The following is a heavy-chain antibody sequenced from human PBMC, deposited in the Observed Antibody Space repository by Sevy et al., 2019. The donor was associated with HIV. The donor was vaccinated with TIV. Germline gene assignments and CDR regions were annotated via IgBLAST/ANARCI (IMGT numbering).Heavy chain of an antibody. V-gene: IGHV4-59*01. CDR3: ARGMVQGVNARFDY. CDR1: GGSISSYD. Sequence: SETLSLTCTVSGGSISSYDWSWIRQPPGKGLEWIGYIYYSGSTNYNPSLKSRVTISVDTSKNQFSLKLSSVTAADTAVYYCARGMVQGVNARFDYWGQGTLVTVSS. CDR2: IYYSGST. D-gene: IGHD3-10*01. J-gene: IGHJ4*02.